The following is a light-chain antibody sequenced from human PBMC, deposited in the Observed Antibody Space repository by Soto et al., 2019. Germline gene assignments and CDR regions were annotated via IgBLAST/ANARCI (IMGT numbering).Light chain of an antibody. J-gene: IGLJ2*01. CDR1: SSDVGGYNY. Sequence: QSALTQPASVSGSPGQSITISCTGTSSDVGGYNYVSWYQQHPGKAPKLMIYDVSNRPSGVSNRFSGSKSGNTDSLTISGLQAEDEADYYFSSYKSSTVVFGGGTKLTVL. CDR2: DVS. CDR3: SSYKSSTVV. V-gene: IGLV2-14*01.